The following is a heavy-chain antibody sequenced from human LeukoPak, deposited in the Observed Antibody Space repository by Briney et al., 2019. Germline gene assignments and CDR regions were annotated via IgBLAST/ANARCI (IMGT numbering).Heavy chain of an antibody. D-gene: IGHD3-3*01. V-gene: IGHV1-46*01. Sequence: ASVNVSCKASGYTFTSYYMHWVRQAPGQGLEWMGIINPSGGSTSYAQKFQGRVTMTRDTSTSTVYMELRSLRSDDTAVYYCARDREWLPKGSNWLDPWGQGTLVTVSS. CDR2: INPSGGST. CDR1: GYTFTSYY. CDR3: ARDREWLPKGSNWLDP. J-gene: IGHJ5*02.